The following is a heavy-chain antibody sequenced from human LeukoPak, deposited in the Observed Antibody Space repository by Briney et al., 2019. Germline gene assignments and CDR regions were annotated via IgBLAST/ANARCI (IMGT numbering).Heavy chain of an antibody. V-gene: IGHV4-34*01. CDR1: GGSFSGYY. CDR2: INHSGST. Sequence: SETQSLTCAVYGGSFSGYYWSWIRQPPGKGLEWIGEINHSGSTNYNPSLKSRVTISVDTSKNQFSLKLSSVTAADTAVYYCARHVGGSKNYWGQGTLVTVSS. D-gene: IGHD3-10*02. J-gene: IGHJ4*02. CDR3: ARHVGGSKNY.